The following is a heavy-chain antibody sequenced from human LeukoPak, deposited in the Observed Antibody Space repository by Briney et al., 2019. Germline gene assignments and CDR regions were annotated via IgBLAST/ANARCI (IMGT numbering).Heavy chain of an antibody. CDR3: ARGIAVASPVDY. Sequence: GGSLRLSCAASGFTFSSYAMHWVRQAPGKGLEWVAVISYDGSNKYYADSVKGRSTISRDNSKNTLYLQMNSLRAEDTAVYYCARGIAVASPVDYWGQGTLVTVSS. J-gene: IGHJ4*02. V-gene: IGHV3-30-3*01. CDR2: ISYDGSNK. CDR1: GFTFSSYA. D-gene: IGHD6-19*01.